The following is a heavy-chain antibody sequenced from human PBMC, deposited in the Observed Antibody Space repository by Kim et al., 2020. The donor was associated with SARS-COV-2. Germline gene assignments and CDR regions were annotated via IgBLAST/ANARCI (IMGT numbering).Heavy chain of an antibody. CDR2: INHSGST. Sequence: SETLSLTCAVYGGSFSGYYWSWIRQPPGKGLEWIGEINHSGSTNYNPSLKSRVTISVDTSKNQFSLKLSSVTAADTAVYYCARGGYDDGSGRETPFDYWGQGTLVTVSS. CDR3: ARGGYDDGSGRETPFDY. J-gene: IGHJ4*02. CDR1: GGSFSGYY. D-gene: IGHD3-10*01. V-gene: IGHV4-34*01.